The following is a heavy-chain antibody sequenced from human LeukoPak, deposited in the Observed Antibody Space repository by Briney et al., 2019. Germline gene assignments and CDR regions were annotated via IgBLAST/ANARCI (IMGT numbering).Heavy chain of an antibody. CDR3: AMGITMSY. J-gene: IGHJ4*02. Sequence: PSQTLSLTCTVSGGSISTGGYYWTWIRQHPGKGLEWIGYIYNSGTTYYNPSLESRVTISGDTSKNQFSLKLNSVTAADTAVYYCAMGITMSYWGQGTLVTVSS. V-gene: IGHV4-31*03. D-gene: IGHD3-22*01. CDR2: IYNSGTT. CDR1: GGSISTGGYY.